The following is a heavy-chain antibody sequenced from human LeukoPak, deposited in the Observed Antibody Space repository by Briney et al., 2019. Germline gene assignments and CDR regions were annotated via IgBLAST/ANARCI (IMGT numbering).Heavy chain of an antibody. D-gene: IGHD3-22*01. Sequence: PGGPLRLSCAASGFTFSSYGMHWVRQAPGKGLEWVAVIWYDGSNKYYADSVKGRFTISRDNSKNTLYLQMNSLRAEDTAVYYCARDFYYYDSSGPFDYWGQGTLVTVSS. V-gene: IGHV3-33*01. CDR1: GFTFSSYG. CDR3: ARDFYYYDSSGPFDY. CDR2: IWYDGSNK. J-gene: IGHJ4*02.